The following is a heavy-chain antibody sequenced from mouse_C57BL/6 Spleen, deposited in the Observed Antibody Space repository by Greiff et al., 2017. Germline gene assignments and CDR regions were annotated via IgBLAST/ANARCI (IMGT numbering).Heavy chain of an antibody. CDR3: ARALGGY. Sequence: EVKLQESGGDLVKPGGSLKLSCAASGFTFSSYGMSWVRQTPDKRLEWVATIGSGGSYTYYPDSVKGRFTISRDNAKNTLYLQMSSLKAEDTAMYYCARALGGYWGQGTTLTVSS. V-gene: IGHV5-6*01. J-gene: IGHJ2*01. CDR2: IGSGGSYT. CDR1: GFTFSSYG. D-gene: IGHD4-1*01.